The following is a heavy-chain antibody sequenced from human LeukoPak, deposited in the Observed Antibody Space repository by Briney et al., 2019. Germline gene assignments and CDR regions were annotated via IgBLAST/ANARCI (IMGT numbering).Heavy chain of an antibody. D-gene: IGHD2-15*01. V-gene: IGHV3-23*01. J-gene: IGHJ3*02. CDR1: GFTFSSYA. Sequence: GGSLRLSCAASGFTFSSYAMTWVRQAPGKGLEWVSVIGGDGGGIQYADSVKGRFTISRDNSKNTLDLQMNSLTGEDTAVYYCAKYVVVVVGIPQRAFDIWGQGTMVTVSS. CDR2: IGGDGGGI. CDR3: AKYVVVVVGIPQRAFDI.